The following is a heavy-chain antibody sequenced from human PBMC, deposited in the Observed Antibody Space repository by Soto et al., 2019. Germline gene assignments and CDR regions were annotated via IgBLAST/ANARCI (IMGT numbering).Heavy chain of an antibody. CDR2: IYYSGST. J-gene: IGHJ4*02. Sequence: QVQLQESGPGLVKPSETLSLTCTVSGGSISSYYWSWIRQPPGKGLEWIGYIYYSGSTNYNPSLKSRVTISVDTSKNQCSLKLSSVTAADTAVYYCARLLGTLDSSGYDYWGQGTLVTVSS. V-gene: IGHV4-59*08. CDR1: GGSISSYY. D-gene: IGHD3-22*01. CDR3: ARLLGTLDSSGYDY.